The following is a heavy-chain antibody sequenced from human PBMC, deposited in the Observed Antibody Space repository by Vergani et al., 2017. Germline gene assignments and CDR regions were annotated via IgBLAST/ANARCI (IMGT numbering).Heavy chain of an antibody. CDR1: GYTFTGYY. Sequence: QVQLVQSGAEVKKPGASVKVSCKASGYTFTGYYMHWVRQAPGQGLEWMGWINPNSGGKNYAQKFQGRVTMTRDTSISTAYMELSRLRSDDTAVYYCAKTKGGFGDYFDYWGQGTLVTVSS. D-gene: IGHD3-10*01. CDR2: INPNSGGK. J-gene: IGHJ4*02. CDR3: AKTKGGFGDYFDY. V-gene: IGHV1-2*02.